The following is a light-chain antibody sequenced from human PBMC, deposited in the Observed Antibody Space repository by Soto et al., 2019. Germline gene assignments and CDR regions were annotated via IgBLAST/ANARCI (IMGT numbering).Light chain of an antibody. CDR3: QNYGSAPLA. J-gene: IGKJ4*01. CDR2: SAS. Sequence: DIQMTQSPSSLSASVGGRVTITCRASQGISSYLAWYRQKPGKVPEVLIHSASALQSGVPSRFSGSGSGTDSTLTISSLQPEDVATYYCQNYGSAPLAFGGGTKVDNK. CDR1: QGISSY. V-gene: IGKV1-27*01.